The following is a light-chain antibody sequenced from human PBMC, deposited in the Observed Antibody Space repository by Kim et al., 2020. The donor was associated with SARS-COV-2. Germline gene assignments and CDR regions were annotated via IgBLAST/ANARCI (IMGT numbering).Light chain of an antibody. CDR3: SSYTSSSTLEGV. Sequence: SFTMSCTATSSDVGGYNYVSWYQQHPGKAPKLMIYDVSNRPSGVSNRFSGSKSGNTASLTISGLQAEDEADYYCSSYTSSSTLEGVFGGGTQLTVL. CDR1: SSDVGGYNY. CDR2: DVS. J-gene: IGLJ2*01. V-gene: IGLV2-14*03.